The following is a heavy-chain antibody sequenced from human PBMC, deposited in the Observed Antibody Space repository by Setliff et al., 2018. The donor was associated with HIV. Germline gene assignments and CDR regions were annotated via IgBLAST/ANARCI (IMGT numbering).Heavy chain of an antibody. Sequence: SQTRSLTCSIAGGLISSYYWSWMRQPPGKALEWIGCIFYRGRAKYNPSLKSRVTISVDTSKNQFSLKLSSVTAADPAVYYCARDVEAGSGSYPYYYGMDVWGQGTTVTVSS. CDR1: GGLISSYY. J-gene: IGHJ6*02. V-gene: IGHV4-59*01. CDR3: ARDVEAGSGSYPYYYGMDV. CDR2: IFYRGRA. D-gene: IGHD3-10*01.